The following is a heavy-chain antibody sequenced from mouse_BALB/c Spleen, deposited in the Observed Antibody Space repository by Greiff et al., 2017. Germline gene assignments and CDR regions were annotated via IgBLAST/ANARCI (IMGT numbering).Heavy chain of an antibody. Sequence: VQLKESGPGLVKPSQSLSLTCTVTGYSITSDYAWNWIRQFPGNKLEWMGYISYSGSTSYNPSLKSRISITRDTSKNQFFLQLNSVTTEDTATYYCASSYYYGSSSAMDYWGQGTSVTVSS. J-gene: IGHJ4*01. D-gene: IGHD1-1*01. CDR3: ASSYYYGSSSAMDY. CDR1: GYSITSDYA. CDR2: ISYSGST. V-gene: IGHV3-2*02.